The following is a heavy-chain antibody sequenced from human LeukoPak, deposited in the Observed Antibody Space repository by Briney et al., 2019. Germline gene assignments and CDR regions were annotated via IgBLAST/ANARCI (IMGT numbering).Heavy chain of an antibody. D-gene: IGHD3-3*01. CDR3: ARDEAIFGVVIIKGYYFDY. V-gene: IGHV3-21*01. J-gene: IGHJ4*02. CDR1: GFTFSSYS. CDR2: ISSSSSYI. Sequence: GGSLRLSCAASGFTFSSYSMIWVRQAPGKGLEWVSSISSSSSYIYYADSVKGRFTIARDNAKNSLYLQMNSLRAEDTAVYYCARDEAIFGVVIIKGYYFDYWGQGTLVTVSS.